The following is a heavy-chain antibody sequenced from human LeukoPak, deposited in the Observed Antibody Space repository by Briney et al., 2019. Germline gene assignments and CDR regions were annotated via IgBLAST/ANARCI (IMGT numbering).Heavy chain of an antibody. J-gene: IGHJ6*03. V-gene: IGHV3-20*04. CDR1: GFTFSSYA. CDR3: ARGGITIFGVVSYMDV. CDR2: ISGSGGDT. D-gene: IGHD3-3*01. Sequence: GGSLRLSCTASGFTFSSYAMSWVRQAPGKGLEWVSGISGSGGDTVYADSVKGRFTISRDNAKNSLYLQMNSLRAEDTALYYCARGGITIFGVVSYMDVWGKGTTVTVSS.